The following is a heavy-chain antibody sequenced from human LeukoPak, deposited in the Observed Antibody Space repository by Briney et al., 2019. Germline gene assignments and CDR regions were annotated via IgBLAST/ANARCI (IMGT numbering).Heavy chain of an antibody. Sequence: SETLSLTCTVSGYSIANGYQWAWIRQSPGKRLEWIGSIYQSGSTYDNLSLKSRLTMSVDTSKNQFSLEMRAVTAADTAIYYCARSEINDYMRFWGQGILVTVSS. D-gene: IGHD4-11*01. J-gene: IGHJ4*02. V-gene: IGHV4-38-2*02. CDR1: GYSIANGYQ. CDR2: IYQSGST. CDR3: ARSEINDYMRF.